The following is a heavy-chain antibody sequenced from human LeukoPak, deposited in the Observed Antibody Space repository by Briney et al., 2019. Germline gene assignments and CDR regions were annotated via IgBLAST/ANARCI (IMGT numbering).Heavy chain of an antibody. V-gene: IGHV1-69*02. CDR2: IIPILGIA. Sequence: RASVKVSCKASGGTFSSYTISWVRQAPGQGLKWMGRIIPILGIANYAQKFQGRVTITADKSTSTAYMELSSLRSEDTAVYYCASSSSGNFDYWGQGTLVTVSS. J-gene: IGHJ4*02. CDR3: ASSSSGNFDY. D-gene: IGHD3-22*01. CDR1: GGTFSSYT.